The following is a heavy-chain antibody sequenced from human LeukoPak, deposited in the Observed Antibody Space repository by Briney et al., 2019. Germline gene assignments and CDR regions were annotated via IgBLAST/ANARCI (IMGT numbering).Heavy chain of an antibody. CDR1: GYTFTGYN. V-gene: IGHV1-2*02. Sequence: ASVKVSCKASGYTFTGYNIHWVRQAPGQGLEWMGWINPNSGGTNYAQRFQGRVTMTRATSISTAYMELSSLRSDDTAVYFCARADHSGTHPSDYWGQGTLVTVSS. D-gene: IGHD1-26*01. CDR3: ARADHSGTHPSDY. CDR2: INPNSGGT. J-gene: IGHJ4*02.